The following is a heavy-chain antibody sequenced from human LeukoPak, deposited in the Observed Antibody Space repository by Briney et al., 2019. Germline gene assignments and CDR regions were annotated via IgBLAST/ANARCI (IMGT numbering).Heavy chain of an antibody. J-gene: IGHJ5*02. D-gene: IGHD3-10*01. CDR1: GGSFDSKY. CDR3: ARDDYRGVTNFDP. CDR2: ISYTGST. V-gene: IGHV4-59*01. Sequence: PSETLSLTCSVSGGSFDSKYWSWIRQPPGKGLEWIGYISYTGSTNYNPALKSRVTISVDTSKNQFSLQLTSVTAADTAVYYCARDDYRGVTNFDPWGQGTLVTVSS.